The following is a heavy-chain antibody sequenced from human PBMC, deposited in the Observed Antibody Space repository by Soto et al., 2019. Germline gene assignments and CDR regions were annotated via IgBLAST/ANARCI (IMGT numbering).Heavy chain of an antibody. Sequence: QVQLQESGPGLVKPSETLSLTCTVSGGSISSYYWSWIRQPPGKGLEWIGYIYYTGSTNYNPSLKSRVTISVDTSENQFSLKLSSVTAADTAVYYCARHLKSGWWFDPWGQGTLVTVSS. CDR2: IYYTGST. CDR1: GGSISSYY. D-gene: IGHD2-15*01. J-gene: IGHJ5*02. CDR3: ARHLKSGWWFDP. V-gene: IGHV4-59*08.